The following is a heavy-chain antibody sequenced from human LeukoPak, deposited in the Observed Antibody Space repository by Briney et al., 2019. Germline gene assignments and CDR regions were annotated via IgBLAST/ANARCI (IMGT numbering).Heavy chain of an antibody. D-gene: IGHD1-7*01. CDR3: ARVLHPLELAFDI. CDR1: GFTFSSYW. Sequence: GGSLRLSSAASGFTFSSYWMSWVRQAPGKGLEWVANIKQDGSEKYYVDSVKGRFTISRDNAKNSLYLQMNSLRAEDTAVYYCARVLHPLELAFDIWGQGTMVTVSS. V-gene: IGHV3-7*01. CDR2: IKQDGSEK. J-gene: IGHJ3*02.